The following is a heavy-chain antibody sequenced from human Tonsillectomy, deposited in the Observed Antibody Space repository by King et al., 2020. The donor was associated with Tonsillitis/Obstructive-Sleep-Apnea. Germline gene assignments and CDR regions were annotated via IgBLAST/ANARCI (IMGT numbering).Heavy chain of an antibody. CDR1: GFTFSDYY. D-gene: IGHD2-15*01. V-gene: IGHV3-11*06. CDR3: ARWSGGSLYYFDY. Sequence: VQLVESGGGLVKPGGSLRLSCAASGFTFSDYYMSWIRQAPGKGLEWVSYISRSSSYTNYADSVKGRFTISRDNAKNSLYLQMNSLRAEDTAVYYCARWSGGSLYYFDYWGQGTLVTVSS. CDR2: ISRSSSYT. J-gene: IGHJ4*02.